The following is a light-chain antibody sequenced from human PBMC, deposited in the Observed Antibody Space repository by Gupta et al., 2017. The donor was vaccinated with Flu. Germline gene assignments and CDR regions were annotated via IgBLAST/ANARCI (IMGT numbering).Light chain of an antibody. Sequence: VTITCTGTSGDVGNDNSGSWYQQTSGEAPRLMIYEISKRPSWASKRFSGSKSGSTAALTIAGPQAEDEAEYYCNLSTTSNRSVFGGGTKLTVL. CDR3: NLSTTSNRSV. CDR1: SGDVGNDNS. V-gene: IGLV2-14*01. CDR2: EIS. J-gene: IGLJ3*02.